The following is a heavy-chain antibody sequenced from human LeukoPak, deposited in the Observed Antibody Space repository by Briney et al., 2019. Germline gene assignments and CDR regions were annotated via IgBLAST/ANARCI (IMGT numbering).Heavy chain of an antibody. CDR3: ARASHTWIQLWSFDAFDI. J-gene: IGHJ3*02. Sequence: GGSLRLSCAASGFTFSSYSMNWVRQAPGKGLEWVSSISSSSSYIYYADSVKGRFTISRDNAKNSLYLQMNSLRAEDTAVYYCARASHTWIQLWSFDAFDIWGQGTMVTVSS. CDR1: GFTFSSYS. CDR2: ISSSSSYI. D-gene: IGHD5-18*01. V-gene: IGHV3-21*01.